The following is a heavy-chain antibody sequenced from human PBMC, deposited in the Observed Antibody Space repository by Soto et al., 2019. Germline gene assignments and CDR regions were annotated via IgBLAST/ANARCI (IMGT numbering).Heavy chain of an antibody. V-gene: IGHV3-11*01. CDR1: GFTFSDFY. CDR2: ISSGSTNI. D-gene: IGHD1-7*01. J-gene: IGHJ4*02. Sequence: QVQLVESGGGLVKPGGSLRLSCAASGFTFSDFYMSWIRQAPGKGLEWISYISSGSTNIFYADSVKGRFTVSRDNAKNSGVLHMDSLRAEDTAVYYCARDRNSAGSDYWGQGTLVTVSS. CDR3: ARDRNSAGSDY.